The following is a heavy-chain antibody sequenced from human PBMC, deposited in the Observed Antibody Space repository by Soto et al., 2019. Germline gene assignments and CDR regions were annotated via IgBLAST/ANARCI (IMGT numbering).Heavy chain of an antibody. V-gene: IGHV1-69*12. D-gene: IGHD1-1*01. CDR1: GGTFSSYA. Sequence: QVQLVQSGAEVKKPGSSVKVSCKASGGTFSSYAISWVRQAPGQGLEWMGGIIPIFGTANYAQKFQGRVKITADESTSTAYMEQSSLRSEDTAVYYCARFPVTGTTVSYFDYWGQGTLVTVSS. J-gene: IGHJ4*02. CDR2: IIPIFGTA. CDR3: ARFPVTGTTVSYFDY.